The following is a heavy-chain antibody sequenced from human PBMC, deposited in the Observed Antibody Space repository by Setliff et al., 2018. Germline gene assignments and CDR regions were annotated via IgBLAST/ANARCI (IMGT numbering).Heavy chain of an antibody. Sequence: PGGSLRLSCAASGFTFSSYAMSWVRQAPGKGLEWVSAISGSGGSTYYADSVKGRFTISRDNSKNTLYLQMNSLRAEDTAVYYCAKGPPSSGTYGGYFQHWGQGTLVTVSS. CDR2: ISGSGGST. CDR1: GFTFSSYA. D-gene: IGHD1-26*01. CDR3: AKGPPSSGTYGGYFQH. V-gene: IGHV3-23*01. J-gene: IGHJ1*01.